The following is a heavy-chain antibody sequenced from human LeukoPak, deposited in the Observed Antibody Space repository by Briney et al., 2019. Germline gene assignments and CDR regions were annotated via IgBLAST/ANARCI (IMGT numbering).Heavy chain of an antibody. CDR1: GFTFDNFW. CDR3: ARDGGRGTAMAKADY. CDR2: IKQDGSEK. V-gene: IGHV3-7*01. D-gene: IGHD5-18*01. Sequence: GGSLRLSCAASGFTFDNFWMAWVRQAPGKGLEWVANIKQDGSEKHYVASVKGRFTISRDNAKNSLYLQMNSLRAEDTAVYYCARDGGRGTAMAKADYWGQGTLVTVSS. J-gene: IGHJ4*02.